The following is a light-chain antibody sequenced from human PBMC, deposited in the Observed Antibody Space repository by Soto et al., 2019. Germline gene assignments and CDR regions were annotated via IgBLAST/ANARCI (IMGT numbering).Light chain of an antibody. V-gene: IGKV1-5*01. J-gene: IGKJ2*01. CDR2: DAS. CDR3: QQYNNYFLYT. Sequence: DIQLTQSPSTLSAAVGDRVIITCRASESINNWLAWYQQKPGKAPKVLIFDASSLQSGVPSRFSGSGSGTEFTLTINSLQPDDFATYYCQQYNNYFLYTFGQGTKLEIK. CDR1: ESINNW.